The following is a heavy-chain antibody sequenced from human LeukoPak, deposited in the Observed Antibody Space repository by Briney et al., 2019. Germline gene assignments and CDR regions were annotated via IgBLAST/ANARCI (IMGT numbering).Heavy chain of an antibody. D-gene: IGHD3-3*01. CDR1: GGSISSYY. J-gene: IGHJ5*02. CDR3: ARGHSTIPANYDFWSGYSYNWFDP. V-gene: IGHV4-59*01. Sequence: PSETLSLTCTVSGGSISSYYWSWIRQPPGKGLEWIGYIYYSGSTNYNPSLKSRVTISVDTSKNQFSLKLSSVTAADTAVYYCARGHSTIPANYDFWSGYSYNWFDPWGQGTLVTVSS. CDR2: IYYSGST.